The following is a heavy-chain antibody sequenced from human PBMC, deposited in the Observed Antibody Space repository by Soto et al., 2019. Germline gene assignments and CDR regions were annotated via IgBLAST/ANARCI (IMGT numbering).Heavy chain of an antibody. CDR2: ISAGGGNT. J-gene: IGHJ6*03. Sequence: EVHLLESEGGLVQPGGSLRLSCAASGFSFNIYAMKWVRQAPGKGLECVSAISAGGGNTYYADSVKGRFTISRDNSKNTLYLQMNSLRADDTAVYYCAKAPTYDYYYYMDVWGKGTTVTVSS. CDR1: GFSFNIYA. V-gene: IGHV3-23*01. CDR3: AKAPTYDYYYYMDV.